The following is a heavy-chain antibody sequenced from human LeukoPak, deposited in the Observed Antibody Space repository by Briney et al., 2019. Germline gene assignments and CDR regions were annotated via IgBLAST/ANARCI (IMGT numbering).Heavy chain of an antibody. Sequence: GASVKVSCKASGYSFINYGISWVRQAPGQGLEWMGWISAYTDDTRYAQKFQGRVTMTTDTSTRTAYMDLRSLRSDDTAVYYCARESRSSGEDYWGQGTLVSVSS. J-gene: IGHJ4*02. D-gene: IGHD6-19*01. V-gene: IGHV1-18*01. CDR2: ISAYTDDT. CDR1: GYSFINYG. CDR3: ARESRSSGEDY.